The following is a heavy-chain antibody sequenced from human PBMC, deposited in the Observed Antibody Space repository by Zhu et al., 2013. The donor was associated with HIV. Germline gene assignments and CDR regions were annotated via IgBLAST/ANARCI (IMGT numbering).Heavy chain of an antibody. D-gene: IGHD3-22*01. CDR1: GYTFTDYY. CDR2: VDPEDGET. Sequence: EVQLVQSGAEVKKPGATVKISCKVSGYTFTDYYMHWVQQAPGKGLEWMGLVDPEDGETIYAEKFQGRVTITADTSTDTAYMELSSLRSEDTAVYYCATGXYDSSGYYSYLSIDYWGQGTLVTVSS. CDR3: ATGXYDSSGYYSYLSIDY. V-gene: IGHV1-69-2*01. J-gene: IGHJ4*02.